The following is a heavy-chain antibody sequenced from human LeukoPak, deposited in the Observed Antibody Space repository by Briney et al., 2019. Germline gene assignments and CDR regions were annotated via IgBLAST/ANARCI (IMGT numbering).Heavy chain of an antibody. CDR1: GGSISSYY. V-gene: IGHV4-59*08. J-gene: IGHJ4*02. Sequence: SETLSLTCTVSGGSISSYYWSWIRQPPGKGLEWIGYTYYSGSTNYNPSLKSRVTISVDTSKNQFSLKLSSVTAADTAVYYCASHAIVYGYSSGYMEGWGQGTLVTVPS. CDR3: ASHAIVYGYSSGYMEG. CDR2: TYYSGST. D-gene: IGHD6-19*01.